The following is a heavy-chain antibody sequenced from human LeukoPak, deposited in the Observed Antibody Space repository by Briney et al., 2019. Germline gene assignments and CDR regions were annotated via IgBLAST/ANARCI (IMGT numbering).Heavy chain of an antibody. J-gene: IGHJ6*03. Sequence: GGSLRLSCAASGFTFSSYSMNWVRQAPGKGLEWVSSISSSSSYIYYADSVKGRFTISRDNAKNSLYLQMNSLRAEDTAVYYCAREQQVVAATGYYYYMDVWGKGTTVTVSS. CDR1: GFTFSSYS. CDR2: ISSSSSYI. V-gene: IGHV3-21*01. CDR3: AREQQVVAATGYYYYMDV. D-gene: IGHD2-15*01.